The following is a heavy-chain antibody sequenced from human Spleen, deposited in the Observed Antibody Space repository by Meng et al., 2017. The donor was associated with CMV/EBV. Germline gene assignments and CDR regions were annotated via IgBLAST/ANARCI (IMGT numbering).Heavy chain of an antibody. CDR2: LSFDGNSK. CDR1: GFTFSSYA. D-gene: IGHD6-13*01. CDR3: ARDPFGIATQ. V-gene: IGHV3-30-3*01. Sequence: GESLKISCAASGFTFSSYAMHWVRQAPGKGLEGVAVLSFDGNSKYYADSVKGRFTVSRDNAKNTLYLQMDSLRAEDTAVYYCARDPFGIATQWGQGTLVTVSS. J-gene: IGHJ4*02.